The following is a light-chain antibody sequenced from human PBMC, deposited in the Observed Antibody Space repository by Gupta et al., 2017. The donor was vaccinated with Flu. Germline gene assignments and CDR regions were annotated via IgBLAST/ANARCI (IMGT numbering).Light chain of an antibody. J-gene: IGKJ2*03. V-gene: IGKV1D-16*01. Sequence: DIQMTQSPSSLSASVGDRVTITCRASHGIGSWLAWYQQKPEKAPKPLIYAASNLQSGVPSRFSGSGSGTDFTLTIISLQPEDLATYYCQQYSNYPRSFGQGTKVEI. CDR2: AAS. CDR3: QQYSNYPRS. CDR1: HGIGSW.